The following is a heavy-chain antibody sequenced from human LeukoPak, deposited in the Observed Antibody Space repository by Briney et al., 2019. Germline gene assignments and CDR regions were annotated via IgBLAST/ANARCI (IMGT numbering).Heavy chain of an antibody. CDR3: ARNLIPEQLVLNF. Sequence: SETLSLTCTVSGVSISNYYWNWIRQPPGKGLEWIGYIYYTGSTNYNPSLKSRVTMSVDTSKNQFSLNLRSVTPEDTAVYYCARNLIPEQLVLNFWGQGTLVTVSS. J-gene: IGHJ4*02. V-gene: IGHV4-59*01. D-gene: IGHD6-13*01. CDR2: IYYTGST. CDR1: GVSISNYY.